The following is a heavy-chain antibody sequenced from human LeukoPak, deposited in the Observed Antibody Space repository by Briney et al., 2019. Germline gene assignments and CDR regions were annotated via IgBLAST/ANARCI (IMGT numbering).Heavy chain of an antibody. CDR1: GFTFSSYW. D-gene: IGHD6-6*01. Sequence: GGSLRLSCAASGFTFSSYWMHWVRQAPGKGLVWVSRINSDGSSTSYADSVKGRFTISRDNAKNTLYLQMNSLRAEDTAVYYCARAYSSSSIRYFDYWGQGTLVTVSS. V-gene: IGHV3-74*01. J-gene: IGHJ4*02. CDR2: INSDGSST. CDR3: ARAYSSSSIRYFDY.